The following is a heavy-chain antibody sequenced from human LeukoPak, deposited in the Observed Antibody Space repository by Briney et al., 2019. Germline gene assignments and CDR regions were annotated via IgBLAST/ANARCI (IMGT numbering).Heavy chain of an antibody. Sequence: GGSLRLSCAASGFTFSSYSMNWVRQAPGKGLEWVSSISSSSSYIYYADSVKGRFTISRDNAKNSLCLQMNSLRAEDTAVYYCARDGISGSYFSYGMDVWGQGTTVTVSS. J-gene: IGHJ6*02. CDR3: ARDGISGSYFSYGMDV. D-gene: IGHD1-26*01. CDR1: GFTFSSYS. CDR2: ISSSSSYI. V-gene: IGHV3-21*01.